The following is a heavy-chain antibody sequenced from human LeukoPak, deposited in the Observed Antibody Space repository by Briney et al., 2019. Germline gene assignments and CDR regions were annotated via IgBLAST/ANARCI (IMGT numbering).Heavy chain of an antibody. CDR3: ARIAAAGNYYYYYMDV. J-gene: IGHJ6*03. V-gene: IGHV3-64*01. Sequence: GGSLRLSCAASGFTFSSYAMHWVRQAPGKGLEYVSAISSNGGSTYYANSVKGRFTISRDNSKNTLYLQMNSLRAEDTAVYYCARIAAAGNYYYYYMDVWGKGTTVTISS. CDR2: ISSNGGST. D-gene: IGHD6-13*01. CDR1: GFTFSSYA.